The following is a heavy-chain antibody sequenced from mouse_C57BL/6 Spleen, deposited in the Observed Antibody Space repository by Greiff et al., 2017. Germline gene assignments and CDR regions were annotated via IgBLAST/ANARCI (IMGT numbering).Heavy chain of an antibody. Sequence: QVQLQQPGAELVKPGASVTLSCKASGYPFTSYWMHGVKKRPGRGLEWIGRIDPNSGGNKYNEKFKSKATRTVDKPSSTAYMQLSSLTSEDAAVYYCARSNGIDYWGQGTTRTVSS. J-gene: IGHJ2*01. CDR3: ARSNGIDY. D-gene: IGHD4-1*01. CDR1: GYPFTSYW. CDR2: IDPNSGGN. V-gene: IGHV1-72*01.